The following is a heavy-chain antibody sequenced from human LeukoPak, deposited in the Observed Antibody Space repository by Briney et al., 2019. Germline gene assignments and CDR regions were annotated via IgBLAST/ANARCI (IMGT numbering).Heavy chain of an antibody. V-gene: IGHV4-34*01. CDR2: INHSGST. CDR1: GGSFSGYY. D-gene: IGHD6-19*01. CDR3: ARALARYSSGWYRSRYNWFDP. J-gene: IGHJ5*02. Sequence: PSETLSLTCAVYGGSFSGYYWSWIRQPPGKGLEWIGEINHSGSTNYNPSLKSRVTISVDTSKNHFSLKLSSVTAADTAVYYCARALARYSSGWYRSRYNWFDPWGQGTLVTVSS.